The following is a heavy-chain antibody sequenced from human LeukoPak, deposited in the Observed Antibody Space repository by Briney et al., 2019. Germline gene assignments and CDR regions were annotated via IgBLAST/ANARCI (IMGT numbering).Heavy chain of an antibody. CDR1: GGSISSYY. Sequence: SETLSLTCTVSGGSISSYYWSWIRQPPGKGLEWIGYIYYSGSTNYNPSLKSRVTISVDTSKNQFSLKLSSVTAADTAVYYCARQEDDILTGYCCFFDYWGQGTLVTVSS. CDR3: ARQEDDILTGYCCFFDY. CDR2: IYYSGST. D-gene: IGHD3-9*01. V-gene: IGHV4-59*08. J-gene: IGHJ4*02.